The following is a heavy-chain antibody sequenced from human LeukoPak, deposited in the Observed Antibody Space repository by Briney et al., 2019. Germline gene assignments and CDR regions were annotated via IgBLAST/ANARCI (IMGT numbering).Heavy chain of an antibody. Sequence: GGSLRLSCAASGFTFSNYAMSWVRQAPGKGLEWLSGISGSGGSSYYADSVKGRFSISRDNPKNTLHLQMNSLRAEDSAVYYCAKGTGIVMYYYYGMDLWGQGTTVIISS. V-gene: IGHV3-23*01. CDR2: ISGSGGSS. J-gene: IGHJ6*02. D-gene: IGHD3-16*02. CDR1: GFTFSNYA. CDR3: AKGTGIVMYYYYGMDL.